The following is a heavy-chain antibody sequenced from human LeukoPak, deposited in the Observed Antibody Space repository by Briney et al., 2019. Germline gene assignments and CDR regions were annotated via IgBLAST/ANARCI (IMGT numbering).Heavy chain of an antibody. CDR1: GFTFKSYG. CDR2: IKQDGSEK. D-gene: IGHD3-10*01. V-gene: IGHV3-7*03. CDR3: AKDGGFWFGESHAF. J-gene: IGHJ4*02. Sequence: PGGTLRLSCAASGFTFKSYGMSWVRQAPGKGLEWVANIKQDGSEKYYVDSVKGRFTISRDNAKNSLYLQMNSLRAEDTAVYYCAKDGGFWFGESHAFWGQGTLVTVSS.